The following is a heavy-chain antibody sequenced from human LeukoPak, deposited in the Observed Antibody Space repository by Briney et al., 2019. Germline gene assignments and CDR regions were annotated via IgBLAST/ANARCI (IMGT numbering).Heavy chain of an antibody. J-gene: IGHJ4*02. CDR1: GYTFTSYD. Sequence: ASVKVSCKASGYTFTSYDINWVRQATGHGLEWMGWMNPNSGNTGYAQKFQGRVTMTRNTSISTAYMELSSLRSEDTAVYYCARGLPLGGSGSSWGQGTLVTVSS. CDR2: MNPNSGNT. V-gene: IGHV1-8*01. D-gene: IGHD3-10*01. CDR3: ARGLPLGGSGSS.